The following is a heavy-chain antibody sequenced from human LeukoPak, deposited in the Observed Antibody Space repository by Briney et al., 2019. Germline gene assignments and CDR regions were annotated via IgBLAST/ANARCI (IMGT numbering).Heavy chain of an antibody. CDR3: ARGVVPAESNYYYYYMDV. J-gene: IGHJ6*03. CDR2: FSSSGST. D-gene: IGHD2-2*01. Sequence: PSETLSLTCTVSGGSISSYYWSWIRQPPGKGLEWIGRFSSSGSTNYNPSLRSRATISVDKSKNQVSLKLHSVTAADTAVYYCARGVVPAESNYYYYYMDVWGKGTTVTVSS. CDR1: GGSISSYY. V-gene: IGHV4-4*07.